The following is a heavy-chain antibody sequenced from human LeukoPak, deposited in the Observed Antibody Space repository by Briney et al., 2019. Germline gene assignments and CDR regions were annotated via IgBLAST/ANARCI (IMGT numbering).Heavy chain of an antibody. V-gene: IGHV3-23*01. Sequence: PGGSLRLSCAVSGFTFTTYGMSWVRQAPGKGLEWVSAITGSGDNTYYADSVKGRFTISRDNSKNTLYLQMNSLRADDTAIYYCAKDVRTLAGLDSWGQGTLVTVSS. J-gene: IGHJ4*02. D-gene: IGHD6-19*01. CDR3: AKDVRTLAGLDS. CDR1: GFTFTTYG. CDR2: ITGSGDNT.